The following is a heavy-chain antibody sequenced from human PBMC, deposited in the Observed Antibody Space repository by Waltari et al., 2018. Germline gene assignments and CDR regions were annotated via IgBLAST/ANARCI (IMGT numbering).Heavy chain of an antibody. Sequence: EVQLVESGGGLVQPGGSRRLSWEASGFTFSTDWMDWVRQAPGKGLQWVAKINQDGGEKYYLDSVKGRFTISRDNAKKSVYLEMNSLRAEDTAIYYCSKRLDIWGRGTMVAVSS. V-gene: IGHV3-7*01. CDR2: INQDGGEK. J-gene: IGHJ3*02. CDR3: SKRLDI. CDR1: GFTFSTDW.